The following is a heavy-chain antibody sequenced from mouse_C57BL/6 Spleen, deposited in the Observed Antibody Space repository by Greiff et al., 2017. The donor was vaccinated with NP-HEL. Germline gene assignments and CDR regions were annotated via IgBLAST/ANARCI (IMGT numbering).Heavy chain of an antibody. CDR3: ARITVVATGAMDY. J-gene: IGHJ4*01. CDR1: GYTFTDYN. Sequence: EVQLQQPGPELVKPGASVKIPCKASGYTFTDYNMDWVKQSNGKSLEWIGDINPNNGGIISNQKFKGKATLTVDKSSSSAYMELRILTSEDTAVYYCARITVVATGAMDYWGQGTSVTVSS. CDR2: INPNNGGI. D-gene: IGHD1-1*01. V-gene: IGHV1-18*01.